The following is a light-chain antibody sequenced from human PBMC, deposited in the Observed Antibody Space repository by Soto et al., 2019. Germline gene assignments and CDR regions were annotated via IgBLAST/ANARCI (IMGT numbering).Light chain of an antibody. J-gene: IGKJ1*01. CDR3: KQYNTYLS. CDR2: HAS. V-gene: IGKV1-5*01. Sequence: DLQMTQSPSTLSSSLGNSVTISCRASQSISRWLAWYQQKPGKAPTLLIYHASSLESGVQSRFSGSGSGTEFTLTIRSLQPDDVATYYCKQYNTYLSFGQGTKVDIK. CDR1: QSISRW.